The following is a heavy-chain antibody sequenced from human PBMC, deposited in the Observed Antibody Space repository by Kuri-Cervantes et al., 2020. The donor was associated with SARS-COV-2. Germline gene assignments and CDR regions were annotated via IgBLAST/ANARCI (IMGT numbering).Heavy chain of an antibody. J-gene: IGHJ4*02. CDR3: ARTYCSSNSCSSGDY. V-gene: IGHV1-3*01. CDR1: GYTFTSYA. CDR2: INAGNGNA. Sequence: ASVKVSCKASGYTFTSYAMHWVRQAPGQRLEWMGWINAGNGNAKYSQKFQGRVTITRDTSASTAYMELSSLRSEDTAVYYCARTYCSSNSCSSGDYWGQGTLVTVSS. D-gene: IGHD2-2*01.